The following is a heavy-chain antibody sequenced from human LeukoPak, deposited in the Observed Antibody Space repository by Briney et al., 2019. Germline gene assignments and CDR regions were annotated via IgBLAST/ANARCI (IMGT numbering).Heavy chain of an antibody. CDR1: RFTFLNYA. CDR3: ARGYYHFDGSGYFDM. Sequence: GSLRLSCAASRFTFLNYAVNWVRQAPGKGLEWVAIISYDGRNEYYAESVEGRFTISRDTSRNMISLQMNSLRPEDTAVYYCARGYYHFDGSGYFDMWGQGTLVTVSS. D-gene: IGHD3-22*01. CDR2: ISYDGRNE. V-gene: IGHV3-30*14. J-gene: IGHJ4*02.